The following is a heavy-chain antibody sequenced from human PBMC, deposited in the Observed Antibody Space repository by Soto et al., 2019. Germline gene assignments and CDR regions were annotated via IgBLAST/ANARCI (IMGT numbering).Heavy chain of an antibody. CDR1: GFTFSSYG. J-gene: IGHJ6*02. V-gene: IGHV3-33*01. Sequence: QVQLVESGGGVVQPGRSLRLSCAASGFTFSSYGMHWVRQAPGKGLEWVAVIWDDGSNKYYADSVKGRFTISRDNSKNTLYLQMNSLRAEDTAVYYCARGIARDIVVVPAAIGYYYYGMDVWGQGTTVTVSS. CDR3: ARGIARDIVVVPAAIGYYYYGMDV. D-gene: IGHD2-2*01. CDR2: IWDDGSNK.